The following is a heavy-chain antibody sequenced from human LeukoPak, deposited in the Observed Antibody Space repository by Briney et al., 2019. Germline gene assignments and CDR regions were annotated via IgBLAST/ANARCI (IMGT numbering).Heavy chain of an antibody. Sequence: GGSLRLSCAASGFTFSSYSMNWVRQAPGKGLEWVSYISSSSSTIYYADSVKGRFTISRDNAKNSLYLQMNSLRAEDTAVYYCASLVFVAVPAAPRDGTGDNWFDPWGQGTLVTVSS. CDR3: ASLVFVAVPAAPRDGTGDNWFDP. D-gene: IGHD2-2*01. V-gene: IGHV3-48*01. J-gene: IGHJ5*02. CDR2: ISSSSSTI. CDR1: GFTFSSYS.